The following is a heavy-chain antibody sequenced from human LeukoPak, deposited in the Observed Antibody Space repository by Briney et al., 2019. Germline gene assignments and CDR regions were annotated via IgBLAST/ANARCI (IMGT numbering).Heavy chain of an antibody. CDR3: AKAGIYDYVWGSYLVD. D-gene: IGHD3-16*01. CDR2: VSGSGHST. CDR1: GFTFTSYA. V-gene: IGHV3-23*01. J-gene: IGHJ4*02. Sequence: PGGSLRLSCAASGFTFTSYAMSWVRQAPGKGLEWVSAVSGSGHSTYYADSVKGRFTISRDNSKNTLYLQMNSLRAEDTAVYYCAKAGIYDYVWGSYLVDWGQGTLVTVSS.